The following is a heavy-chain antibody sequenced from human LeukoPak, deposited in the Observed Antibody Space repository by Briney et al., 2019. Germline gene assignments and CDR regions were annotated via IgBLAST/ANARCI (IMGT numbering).Heavy chain of an antibody. Sequence: SETLSLTCTVSGGSISSTNYYWSWIRQPPGKRLEWIGYIYYSGNSNYNPSLESQVTMSVDTSKNQFSLKVRSVTAADTAVYYCARAQGNYYALNYWGQGTLVTVSS. CDR2: IYYSGNS. J-gene: IGHJ4*02. D-gene: IGHD1-26*01. CDR1: GGSISSTNYY. V-gene: IGHV4-61*01. CDR3: ARAQGNYYALNY.